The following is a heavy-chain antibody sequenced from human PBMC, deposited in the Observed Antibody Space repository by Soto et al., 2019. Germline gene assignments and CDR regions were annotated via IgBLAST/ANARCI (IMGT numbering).Heavy chain of an antibody. CDR3: AVGGRGLGVVGTS. CDR1: GGTFSSDA. Sequence: QVQLVQSGAEVKKPVYSVKLSCKASGGTFSSDAISWVRQAPGQGLELMGGIIPNFGTSNYAQKFQGRVTITADKSTSSASVGVRSLRTEDMAVYYCAVGGRGLGVVGTSWGQGSLVTVSS. V-gene: IGHV1-69*06. CDR2: IIPNFGTS. J-gene: IGHJ4*02. D-gene: IGHD3-3*01.